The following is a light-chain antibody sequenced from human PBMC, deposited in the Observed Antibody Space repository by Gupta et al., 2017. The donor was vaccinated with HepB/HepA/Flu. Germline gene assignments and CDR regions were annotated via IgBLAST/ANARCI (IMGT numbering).Light chain of an antibody. CDR2: SAT. V-gene: IGKV1-9*01. Sequence: SLFIKSPSLLSASVGDRGTITCRASQGVRIYFAWYQQKPGKAPKLLISSATILETGVPSRFSGSGSGTEFTLTISSLQPEDFAIYYCHQLNAYPFTFGQGTRLEI. CDR3: HQLNAYPFT. J-gene: IGKJ5*01. CDR1: QGVRIY.